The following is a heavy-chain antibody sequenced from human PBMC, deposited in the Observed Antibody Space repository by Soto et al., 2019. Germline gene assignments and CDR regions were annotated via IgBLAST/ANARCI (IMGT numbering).Heavy chain of an antibody. CDR2: INSDGSST. J-gene: IGHJ4*02. D-gene: IGHD3-22*01. CDR1: GFTFSSYW. CDR3: ARGYYYYDSSGYYYGLRGFDY. Sequence: GGSLRLSCAASGFTFSSYWMHWVRQAPGKGLVWVSRINSDGSSTSYADSVKGRFTISRDNAKNTLYLQMNSLRAEDTAVYYCARGYYYYDSSGYYYGLRGFDYWGQGTLVTVSS. V-gene: IGHV3-74*01.